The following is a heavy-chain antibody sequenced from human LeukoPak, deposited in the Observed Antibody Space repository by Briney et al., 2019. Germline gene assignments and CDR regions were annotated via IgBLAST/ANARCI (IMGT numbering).Heavy chain of an antibody. Sequence: PGGSLRLSCAASGFTFSSYWMHWVRQVPGKGLVRVLRINTDGSSTRYADSVKGRFTISRDNAKNTLYLQMNSLRAEDTAVYYCARSTGGSYYHWGQGTLVTVSS. CDR2: INTDGSST. D-gene: IGHD1-26*01. J-gene: IGHJ5*02. CDR3: ARSTGGSYYH. CDR1: GFTFSSYW. V-gene: IGHV3-74*01.